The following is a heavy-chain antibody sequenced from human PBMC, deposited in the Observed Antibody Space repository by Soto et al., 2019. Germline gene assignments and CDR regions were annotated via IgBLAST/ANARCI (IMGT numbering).Heavy chain of an antibody. CDR3: ARVLSSIAALRGHWFDP. D-gene: IGHD6-6*01. V-gene: IGHV3-7*03. J-gene: IGHJ5*02. CDR2: IKQDGSEK. Sequence: GGSLRLSCAASGFTFSSYWMSWVRQAPGKGLEWVANIKQDGSEKYYVDSVKGRFTTSRDNAKNSLYLQMNSLRAEDTAVYYCARVLSSIAALRGHWFDPWGQGTLVTVSS. CDR1: GFTFSSYW.